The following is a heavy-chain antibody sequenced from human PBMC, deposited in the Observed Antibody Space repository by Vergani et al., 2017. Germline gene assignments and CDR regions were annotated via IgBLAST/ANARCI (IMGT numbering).Heavy chain of an antibody. CDR2: IYTSGST. CDR1: GESFSSFY. D-gene: IGHD3-10*01. Sequence: QVQLQQWGAGVVKPSGTLSLTCAVFGESFSSFYWSWIRQPPGKGLEWIGRIYTSGSTNYNPSLKSRVTISVDTSKNQFSLKLSSVTAADTAVYYCARGRSMVRGVTAYGMDVWGQGTTVTVSS. J-gene: IGHJ6*02. CDR3: ARGRSMVRGVTAYGMDV. V-gene: IGHV4-59*10.